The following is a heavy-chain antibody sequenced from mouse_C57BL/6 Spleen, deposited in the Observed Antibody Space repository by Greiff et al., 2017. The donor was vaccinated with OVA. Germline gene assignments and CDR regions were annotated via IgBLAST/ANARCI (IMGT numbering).Heavy chain of an antibody. D-gene: IGHD2-1*01. Sequence: DVKLVESGGGLVKPGGSLKLSCAASGFTFSDYGMHWVRQAPEKGLEWVAYISSGSSTIYYADTVKGRFTISRDNAKNTLFLQMTSLRSEDTAMYYCARNGNYPFDYWGQGTTLTVSS. CDR3: ARNGNYPFDY. J-gene: IGHJ2*01. CDR1: GFTFSDYG. CDR2: ISSGSSTI. V-gene: IGHV5-17*01.